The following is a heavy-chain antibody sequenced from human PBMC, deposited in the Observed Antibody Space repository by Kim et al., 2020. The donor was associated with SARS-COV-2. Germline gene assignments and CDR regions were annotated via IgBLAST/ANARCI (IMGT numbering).Heavy chain of an antibody. V-gene: IGHV4-34*09. CDR3: AVFGEAALDD. CDR2: ST. D-gene: IGHD3-10*02. J-gene: IGHJ4*02. Sequence: STTYTPTLKSRSTISVDTSRSQFSLKLSSGTAADTAVYYCAVFGEAALDDWGQGTLVTVSS.